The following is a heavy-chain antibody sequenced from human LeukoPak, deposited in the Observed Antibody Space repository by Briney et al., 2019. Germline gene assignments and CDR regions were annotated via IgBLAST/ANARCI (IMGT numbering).Heavy chain of an antibody. CDR1: GGSISSYY. V-gene: IGHV4-4*07. CDR3: AMGDCSGGSCHNWFDP. D-gene: IGHD2-15*01. J-gene: IGHJ5*02. Sequence: SETLSLTCTVSGGSISSYYWSWIRQPAGKGLEWIGRIYTSGSTNYNPSLKSRVTISVDTSKNQFSLKLSSVTAADTAVYYCAMGDCSGGSCHNWFDPWGQGTLVTVSS. CDR2: IYTSGST.